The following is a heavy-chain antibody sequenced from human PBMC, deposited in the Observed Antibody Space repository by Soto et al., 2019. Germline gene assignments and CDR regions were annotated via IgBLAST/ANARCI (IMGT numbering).Heavy chain of an antibody. CDR2: ISGSGGST. CDR3: AKDSPSEYSGYDYREPYLDY. CDR1: GFTFSSYA. V-gene: IGHV3-23*01. D-gene: IGHD5-12*01. Sequence: GGSLRLSCAASGFTFSSYAMSWVRQAPGKGLEWVSAISGSGGSTYYADSVKGRFTISRDNSKNTLYLQMNSLRAEDTAVYYCAKDSPSEYSGYDYREPYLDYWGQGTLVTVSS. J-gene: IGHJ4*02.